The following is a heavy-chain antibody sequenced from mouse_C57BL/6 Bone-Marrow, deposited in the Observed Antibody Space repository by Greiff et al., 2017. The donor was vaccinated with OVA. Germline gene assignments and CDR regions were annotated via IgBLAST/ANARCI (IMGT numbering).Heavy chain of an antibody. J-gene: IGHJ3*01. CDR1: GFNIKDDY. CDR2: IDPENGDT. CDR3: VRWLLGGFAY. D-gene: IGHD2-3*01. Sequence: VQLQQSGAELVRPGASVKLSCTASGFNIKDDYMHWVKQRPEQGLEWIGWIDPENGDTEYASKFQGKATITADTSSNTAYLQLSSLTSEDSAVYYCVRWLLGGFAYWGQGTLVTVSA. V-gene: IGHV14-4*01.